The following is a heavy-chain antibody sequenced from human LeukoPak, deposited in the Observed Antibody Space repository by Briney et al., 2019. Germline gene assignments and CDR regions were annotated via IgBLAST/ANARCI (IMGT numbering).Heavy chain of an antibody. D-gene: IGHD3-22*01. J-gene: IGHJ4*02. CDR3: ARASNYFDILY. Sequence: GGSLRLSCAASGFTFSSYGMHWVRQAPGKGLEWVAVISYDGSNKYYADSVKGRFTISRDNSKNTLYLQMNSLRAEDTAVYFCARASNYFDILYWGQGTLVTVSS. V-gene: IGHV3-30*03. CDR2: ISYDGSNK. CDR1: GFTFSSYG.